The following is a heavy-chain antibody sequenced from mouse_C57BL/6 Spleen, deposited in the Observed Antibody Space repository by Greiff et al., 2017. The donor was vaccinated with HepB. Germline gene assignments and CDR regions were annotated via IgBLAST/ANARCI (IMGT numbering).Heavy chain of an antibody. J-gene: IGHJ2*01. Sequence: VQLQQPGTELVKPGASVKLSCKASGYTFTSYWMHWVTQRPGQGLEWIGNINPSNGGTNYNEKFKSKATLTVDKSSSTAYMQLSSLTSDDSAVYYCARASYSYYFDYWGQGTTLTVSS. CDR1: GYTFTSYW. CDR2: INPSNGGT. CDR3: ARASYSYYFDY. D-gene: IGHD2-10*01. V-gene: IGHV1-53*01.